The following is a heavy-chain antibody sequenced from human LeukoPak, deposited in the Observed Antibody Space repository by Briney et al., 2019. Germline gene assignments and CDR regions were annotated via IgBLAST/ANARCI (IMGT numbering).Heavy chain of an antibody. D-gene: IGHD1-7*01. CDR2: IYGGGTT. J-gene: IGHJ2*01. Sequence: GGSLRLSCAASGFTVSGNYMSWVRQAPGKRLEWVSLIYGGGTTYYADSVKGRFTISRDNSKNTLYLQMNSLRADDTAVYYCARKSPGTTKWCFDLWGRGTLVTVYS. V-gene: IGHV3-66*01. CDR3: ARKSPGTTKWCFDL. CDR1: GFTVSGNY.